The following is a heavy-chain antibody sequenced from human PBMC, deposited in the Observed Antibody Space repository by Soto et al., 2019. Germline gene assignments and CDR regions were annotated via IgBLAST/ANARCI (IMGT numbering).Heavy chain of an antibody. J-gene: IGHJ6*02. CDR1: GFSLTTGGVG. V-gene: IGHV2-5*01. D-gene: IGHD3-16*01. CDR3: AQRLTGHGMAV. CDR2: LYWNTEK. Sequence: QITLKESGPTLVKPTQTLTLTCTFSGFSLTTGGVGVGWFRQPPGKALEWLADLYWNTEKNHSTSLRGRLIIAKDTSRDQVFLTVTNVDPTDTATYYCAQRLTGHGMAVWGQGNRVTVSS.